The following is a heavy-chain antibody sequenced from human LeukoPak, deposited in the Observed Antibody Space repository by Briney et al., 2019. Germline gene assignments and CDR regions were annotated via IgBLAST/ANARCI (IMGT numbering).Heavy chain of an antibody. CDR1: GFTLSSYG. CDR3: AKVGDY. V-gene: IGHV3-30*18. Sequence: PGGSLRLSCAASGFTLSSYGMHWVRQAPGKGLEWVAVISYDGSNKYYADSVKGRFTISRDNSKNTLYLQMNSLRAEDTAVYYCAKVGDYWGQGTLVTVSS. CDR2: ISYDGSNK. J-gene: IGHJ4*02.